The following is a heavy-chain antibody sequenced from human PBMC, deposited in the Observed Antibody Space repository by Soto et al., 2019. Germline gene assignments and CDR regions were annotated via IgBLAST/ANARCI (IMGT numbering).Heavy chain of an antibody. D-gene: IGHD1-1*01. CDR3: ANLRNNCGSDF. J-gene: IGHJ4*02. CDR1: GFTFTNYG. CDR2: IGTSGAST. Sequence: EVQLLESGGGLVQPGGSLRLSCAASGFTFTNYGMSWVRQAPGKGLEWVSSIGTSGASTYYADSVKGRFTISRDNSKNKLSLQMNSLSAEETAVYYCANLRNNCGSDFWGQGTLVAVAS. V-gene: IGHV3-23*01.